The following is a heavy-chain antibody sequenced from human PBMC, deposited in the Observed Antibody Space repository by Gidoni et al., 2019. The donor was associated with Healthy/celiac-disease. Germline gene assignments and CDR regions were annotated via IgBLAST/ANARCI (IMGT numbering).Heavy chain of an antibody. J-gene: IGHJ4*02. CDR1: GFPFDDYG. D-gene: IGHD5-12*01. CDR2: INWNGGST. V-gene: IGHV3-20*01. CDR3: ARDPTLRAYFVATTAIDY. Sequence: EVQLVESGGGVVRPGGSLRLSCAASGFPFDDYGLGWVRQAPGKGLELVSGINWNGGSTGYADSVKGRFTISRDNAKNSLYLQMNSLRAEDTALYHCARDPTLRAYFVATTAIDYWGQGTLVTVSS.